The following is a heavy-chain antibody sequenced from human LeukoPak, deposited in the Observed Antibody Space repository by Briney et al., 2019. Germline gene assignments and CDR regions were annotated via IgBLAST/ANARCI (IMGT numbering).Heavy chain of an antibody. CDR1: GGSISSGSYY. Sequence: PSETLSLTCTVSGGSISSGSYYWSWIRQPAGKGLEWIGRIYTSGSTNYNPSLKSRVTISVDTSKNQFSLKLSSVTAADTAVYYCAREDYDFWSGPRFRWFDPWGQGTLVTVSS. V-gene: IGHV4-61*02. CDR3: AREDYDFWSGPRFRWFDP. D-gene: IGHD3-3*01. J-gene: IGHJ5*02. CDR2: IYTSGST.